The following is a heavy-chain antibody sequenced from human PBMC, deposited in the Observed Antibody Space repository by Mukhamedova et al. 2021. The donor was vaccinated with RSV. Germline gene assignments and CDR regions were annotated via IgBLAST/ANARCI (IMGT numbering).Heavy chain of an antibody. Sequence: VRQAPGKGLEWVAVISYDGSNKYYADSVKGRFTISRDNSKNTLYLQMNSLRAEDTAVYYCARDGDSYYYYISGPQGYYGMDVCGQ. CDR3: ARDGDSYYYYISGPQGYYGMDV. D-gene: IGHD3-22*01. J-gene: IGHJ6*02. V-gene: IGHV3-30*04. CDR2: ISYDGSNK.